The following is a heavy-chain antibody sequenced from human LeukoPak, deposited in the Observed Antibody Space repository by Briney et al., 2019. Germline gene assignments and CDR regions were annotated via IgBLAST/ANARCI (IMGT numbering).Heavy chain of an antibody. CDR2: IYYSGST. CDR3: ARDRGSSSRWYFDL. V-gene: IGHV4-59*01. D-gene: IGHD1-26*01. CDR1: GGSISSCY. Sequence: PSETLSLTCTVSGGSISSCYWSWIRQPPGKGLEWIGYIYYSGSTNYNPSLKSRVTISVDTSKNQFSLKLSSVTAADTAVYYCARDRGSSSRWYFDLWGRGTLVTVSS. J-gene: IGHJ2*01.